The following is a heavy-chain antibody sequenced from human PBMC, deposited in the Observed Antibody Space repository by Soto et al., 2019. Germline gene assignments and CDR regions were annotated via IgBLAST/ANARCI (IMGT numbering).Heavy chain of an antibody. CDR2: IYYSGIT. V-gene: IGHV4-39*02. CDR1: GGSISSSSYY. Sequence: PSETLSLTCTVSGGSISSSSYYWGWIRQPPGKGLEWIGSIYYSGITYYNPSLKSRVTIAVDTSKNYFSLKLSSVTAADTAVYYCARPNTVYAARAGMDYYYYGMDVWGQGTTVTVSS. CDR3: ARPNTVYAARAGMDYYYYGMDV. J-gene: IGHJ6*02. D-gene: IGHD6-25*01.